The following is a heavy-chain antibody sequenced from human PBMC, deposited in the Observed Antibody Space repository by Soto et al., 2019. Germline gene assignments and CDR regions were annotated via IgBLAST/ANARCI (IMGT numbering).Heavy chain of an antibody. V-gene: IGHV4-39*01. J-gene: IGHJ4*02. CDR2: AAYSGGT. D-gene: IGHD2-15*01. CDR1: GGSIANNNYF. Sequence: LSLSCTVSGGSIANNNYFWGWVRQPPGKGLEWIGSAAYSGGTYKNPSLKSRVTVSVDTSKNQFSLKLTSVTAADTAVYYCAKVVVGATSHSDFDSWGQGTLVTVSS. CDR3: AKVVVGATSHSDFDS.